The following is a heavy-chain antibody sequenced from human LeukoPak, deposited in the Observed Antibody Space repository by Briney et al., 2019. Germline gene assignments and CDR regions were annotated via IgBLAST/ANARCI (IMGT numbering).Heavy chain of an antibody. V-gene: IGHV3-49*03. CDR1: GFIFGDYA. J-gene: IGHJ5*02. CDR2: IRSKAYGNTR. CDR3: TRTGYYYDSTGDWYDP. D-gene: IGHD3-22*01. Sequence: GGSLRLSCTASGFIFGDYAMSWFRQAPGKGLVWLGFIRSKAYGNTREYAASVNGRFTISRDDSNSIAYLQMNSLKIEDSAVYYCTRTGYYYDSTGDWYDPWGQGTLVTVSS.